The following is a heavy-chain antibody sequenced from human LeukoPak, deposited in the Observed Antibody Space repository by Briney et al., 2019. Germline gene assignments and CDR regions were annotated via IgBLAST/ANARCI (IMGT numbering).Heavy chain of an antibody. CDR2: IDHSGST. CDR3: ARLGTTVVISPDAFDI. D-gene: IGHD4-23*01. CDR1: RGSFSGYY. J-gene: IGHJ3*02. V-gene: IGHV4-34*01. Sequence: SETLSLTCAVYRGSFSGYYWSWIRQPPGKGLEWIGEIDHSGSTNYNPSLKSRVTISVDTSNNQFSLNLSSVTAADTAVYYCARLGTTVVISPDAFDIWGQGTMVTVSS.